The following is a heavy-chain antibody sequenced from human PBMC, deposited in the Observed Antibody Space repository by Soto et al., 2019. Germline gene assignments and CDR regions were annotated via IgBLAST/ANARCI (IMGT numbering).Heavy chain of an antibody. CDR1: GISFYNYW. D-gene: IGHD2-15*01. CDR3: ARDGDRWSFDF. CDR2: IREDGGET. J-gene: IGHJ4*02. V-gene: IGHV3-7*01. Sequence: VQLVESGGGLVPPGGSLRLSCEVSGISFYNYWMSWVRQAPGKGLEGVADIREDGGETDYVDSVKGRSTISRDNAKKLLYLQMTILRAEDTAVYYCARDGDRWSFDFWGRGTLVTVSS.